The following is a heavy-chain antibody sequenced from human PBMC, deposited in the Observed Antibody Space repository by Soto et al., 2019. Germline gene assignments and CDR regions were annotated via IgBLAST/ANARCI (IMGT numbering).Heavy chain of an antibody. CDR2: IYYSGST. CDR3: ARIGDYDQITFDI. V-gene: IGHV4-59*01. D-gene: IGHD3-22*01. J-gene: IGHJ3*02. Sequence: SGTLSLTCTVSGGTISSYYWSWIRQPPGKGLEWIGYIYYSGSTNYNPSLKSRVTISVDTSKNQFSRKLSSVTAADTAVYYCARIGDYDQITFDIWGQGTMVTVSS. CDR1: GGTISSYY.